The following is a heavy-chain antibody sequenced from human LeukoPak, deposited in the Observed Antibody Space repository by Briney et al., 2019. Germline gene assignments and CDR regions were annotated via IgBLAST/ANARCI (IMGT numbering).Heavy chain of an antibody. J-gene: IGHJ6*02. Sequence: ASVKVSCKASGYTFTSYGISWVRQAPGQGLEWMGWISAYNGNTNYAQKLQGRVTMTTDTSTSTAYMELRSLRSDDTAVYYCVRDSDQLQSQYYYYYYGMDVWGQGTTVTVSS. D-gene: IGHD2-2*01. V-gene: IGHV1-18*01. CDR3: VRDSDQLQSQYYYYYYGMDV. CDR2: ISAYNGNT. CDR1: GYTFTSYG.